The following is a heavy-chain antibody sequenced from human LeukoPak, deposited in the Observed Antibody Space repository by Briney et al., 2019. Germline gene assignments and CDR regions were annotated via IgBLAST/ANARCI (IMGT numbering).Heavy chain of an antibody. V-gene: IGHV7-4-1*02. CDR2: INTNTGNP. CDR1: VYTFNNYV. CDR3: ARGSPRYCSSTSCYANKGGLPGGYNWFDP. J-gene: IGHJ5*02. Sequence: ASVKVSCKSSVYTFNNYVVTWVRQAPGQGLEWMGCINTNTGNPTYAQRFTGRFVFSLDTSLSTAYLQISSLKAEDTAVYYCARGSPRYCSSTSCYANKGGLPGGYNWFDPWGQGTLVTVSS. D-gene: IGHD2-2*01.